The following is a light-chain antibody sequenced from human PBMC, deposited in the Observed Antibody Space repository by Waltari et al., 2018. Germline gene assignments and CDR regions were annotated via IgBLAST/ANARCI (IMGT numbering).Light chain of an antibody. CDR1: QNVLYNSNNKNY. CDR2: WAS. V-gene: IGKV4-1*01. Sequence: DIVMTQSPDSLAVSLCERATINCQSSQNVLYNSNNKNYLAWYQQKPGQPPKLLIHWASIRESGVPDRFSGSGSGTDFTLTISNLQSEDVAVYYCHQHFRMPFTFGPGTKVDIK. J-gene: IGKJ3*01. CDR3: HQHFRMPFT.